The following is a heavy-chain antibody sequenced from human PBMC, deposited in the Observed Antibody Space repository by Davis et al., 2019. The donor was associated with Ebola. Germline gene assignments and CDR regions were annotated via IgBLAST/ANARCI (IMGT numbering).Heavy chain of an antibody. CDR2: INHSGST. Sequence: SETLSLTCAVYGGSFSGYYWSWIRQPPGKGLEWIGEINHSGSTNYNPSLKSRVTISVDTSKNQFSLKLSSVTAADTAVYYCARDQVRTRYYYYGMDVWGQGTTVTVSS. CDR1: GGSFSGYY. D-gene: IGHD1-1*01. V-gene: IGHV4-34*09. CDR3: ARDQVRTRYYYYGMDV. J-gene: IGHJ6*02.